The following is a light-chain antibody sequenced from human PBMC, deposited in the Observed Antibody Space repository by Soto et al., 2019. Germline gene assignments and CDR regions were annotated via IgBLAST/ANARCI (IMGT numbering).Light chain of an antibody. J-gene: IGKJ1*01. V-gene: IGKV1-5*03. CDR1: QTITNL. CDR2: KAS. Sequence: DIQLTQSPSTLSASVGDRVTITCRASQTITNLLAWFQQKPGKAPEILIYKASSLQSGVPSRFSGSGSGTEFTLTISSLQPDDSATYYCPQYYDYRTFGQGTKVDIK. CDR3: PQYYDYRT.